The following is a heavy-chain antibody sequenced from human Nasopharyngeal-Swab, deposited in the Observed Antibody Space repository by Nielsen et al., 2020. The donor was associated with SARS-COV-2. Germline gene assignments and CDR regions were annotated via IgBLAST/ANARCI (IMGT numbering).Heavy chain of an antibody. J-gene: IGHJ2*01. V-gene: IGHV4-59*01. Sequence: SETLFLTCTVSGGSISSYYWSWIRQPPGKGLEWIGYIYYSGSTNYNPSLKSRVTISVDTSKNQFSLKLSSVTAADTAVYYCARASAGYFDLWGRGTLVTVSS. CDR2: IYYSGST. CDR1: GGSISSYY. CDR3: ARASAGYFDL.